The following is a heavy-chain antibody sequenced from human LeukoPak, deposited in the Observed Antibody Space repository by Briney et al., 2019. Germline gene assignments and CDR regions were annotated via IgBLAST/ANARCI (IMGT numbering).Heavy chain of an antibody. V-gene: IGHV3-66*02. J-gene: IGHJ6*03. CDR2: IYSGGST. CDR1: GFTVSSNY. D-gene: IGHD6-13*01. CDR3: ARDISSSRRYYYYYMDV. Sequence: GGSLRLSCAASGFTVSSNYMSWDRQAPGKGLEWVSVIYSGGSTYYADSVKGRFTISRDNSKNTLYLQMNSLRAEDTAVYYCARDISSSRRYYYYYMDVWGKGTTVTVSS.